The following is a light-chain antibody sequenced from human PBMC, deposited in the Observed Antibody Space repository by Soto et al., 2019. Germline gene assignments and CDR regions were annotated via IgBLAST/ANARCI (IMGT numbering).Light chain of an antibody. CDR3: SSYAGSNNYV. Sequence: QSALTQPPSASGSPGQSVTISCVGSSSDVGGYNFVSWYQQHPGKAPKLMIFGVTKRPSGVPDRFSGSKSGNTASLTVSGLQAEDEADYYCSSYAGSNNYVFGTGTKLTV. J-gene: IGLJ1*01. CDR1: SSDVGGYNF. V-gene: IGLV2-8*01. CDR2: GVT.